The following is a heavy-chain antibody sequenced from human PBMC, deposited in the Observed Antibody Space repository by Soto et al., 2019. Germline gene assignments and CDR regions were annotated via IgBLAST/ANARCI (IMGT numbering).Heavy chain of an antibody. V-gene: IGHV1-69*13. CDR1: GVTFSSYA. Sequence: ASVKVSCKSSGVTFSSYAITWVRQAPGQVLEWMGGIIPIFGTANYAQNFQDRVTITADVSTNTAYMELSSLRSADTAMYYCARENRYFFYRMEVWGQGTTVTLSS. CDR3: ARENRYFFYRMEV. CDR2: IIPIFGTA. J-gene: IGHJ6*02.